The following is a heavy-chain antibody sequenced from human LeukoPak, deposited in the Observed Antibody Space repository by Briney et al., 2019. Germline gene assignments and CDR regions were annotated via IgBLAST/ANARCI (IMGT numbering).Heavy chain of an antibody. CDR3: ARHLRRPNYYGSGSYYKARAFDP. CDR1: GGSFSGYY. D-gene: IGHD3-10*01. CDR2: INHSGST. J-gene: IGHJ5*02. V-gene: IGHV4-34*01. Sequence: PSETLSLTCAVYGGSFSGYYWSWIRQPPGKGLEWIGEINHSGSTNYNPSLKSRVTISVDTSKNQFSLKLSSVTAADTAVYYCARHLRRPNYYGSGSYYKARAFDPWGQGTLVTVSS.